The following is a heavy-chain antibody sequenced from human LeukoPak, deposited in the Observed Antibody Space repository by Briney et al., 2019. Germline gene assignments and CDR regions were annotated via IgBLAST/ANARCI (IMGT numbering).Heavy chain of an antibody. D-gene: IGHD3-16*01. CDR2: LSGSGGST. V-gene: IGHV3-23*01. J-gene: IGHJ4*02. Sequence: GGSLRLSCAASGFTFRSYGMSWVRQAPGKGLEWVSSLSGSGGSTYYADSVEGRFTISRDNSKNTLFLHMNSLRAEDTAVYYCAKALGGYDFDYWGQGILVTVSS. CDR1: GFTFRSYG. CDR3: AKALGGYDFDY.